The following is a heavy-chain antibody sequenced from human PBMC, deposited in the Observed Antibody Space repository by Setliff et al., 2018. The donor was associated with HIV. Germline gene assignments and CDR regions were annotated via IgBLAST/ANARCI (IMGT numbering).Heavy chain of an antibody. CDR2: IGSGGDT. V-gene: IGHV3-23*01. J-gene: IGHJ4*02. CDR3: AKYATPGPSRIFDY. Sequence: GGSLRLSCAASGFTFSTYAMTWVRQATGRGLQWVSTIGSGGDTHYTDSVKGRFTISRANSKNMLSLQLNSLRADDTAVYYCAKYATPGPSRIFDYWGPGALVTVSS. CDR1: GFTFSTYA. D-gene: IGHD2-2*01.